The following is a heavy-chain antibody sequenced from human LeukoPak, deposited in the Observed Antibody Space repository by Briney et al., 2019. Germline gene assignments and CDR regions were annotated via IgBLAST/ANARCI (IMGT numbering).Heavy chain of an antibody. V-gene: IGHV3-9*01. J-gene: IGHJ4*02. CDR3: AKDIKSGSYLQGAFEY. CDR2: IIWNSGSI. D-gene: IGHD1-26*01. Sequence: PLSPSCAASGFTLKDYPMHWVRQPPGKGREWVSGIIWNSGSIGYADPVKGRFTISRDNAKNSLYLQMNSLRAEDTALCYCAKDIKSGSYLQGAFEYWGQGTLVTVSS. CDR1: GFTLKDYP.